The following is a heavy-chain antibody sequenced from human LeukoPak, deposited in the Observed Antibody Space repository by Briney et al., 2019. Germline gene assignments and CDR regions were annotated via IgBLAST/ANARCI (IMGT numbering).Heavy chain of an antibody. D-gene: IGHD3-22*01. CDR3: ASSYYDSSGPAY. J-gene: IGHJ4*02. V-gene: IGHV4-59*01. CDR1: GGSISSYY. Sequence: KPSETLSLTCTVSGGSISSYYGGWIRQPPGKGLEWIGYIYYSGSTNYNPSLKSRVTISVDTSKNQFSLKLSSVTAADTAVYYCASSYYDSSGPAYWGQGTLVTVSS. CDR2: IYYSGST.